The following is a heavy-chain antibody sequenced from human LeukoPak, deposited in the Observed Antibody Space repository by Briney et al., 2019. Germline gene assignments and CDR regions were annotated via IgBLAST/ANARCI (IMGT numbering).Heavy chain of an antibody. D-gene: IGHD3-10*01. Sequence: SVKVSCKASGYTFTGYYMHWVRQAPGQGLEWMGRIIPILGIANYAQKFQGRVTITADKSTSTAYMELSSLRSEDTAVYYCARDSGFGEFSSDLWGRGTLVTVSS. CDR3: ARDSGFGEFSSDL. J-gene: IGHJ2*01. V-gene: IGHV1-69*04. CDR2: IIPILGIA. CDR1: GYTFTGYY.